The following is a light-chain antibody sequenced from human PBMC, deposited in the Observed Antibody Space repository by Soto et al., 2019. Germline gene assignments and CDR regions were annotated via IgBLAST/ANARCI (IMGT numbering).Light chain of an antibody. CDR2: YDD. Sequence: QSVLTQPPSVSEAPRQRVTISCSGSSSNIGNNAVNWYQQLPGKAPKLLIYYDDLLPSGVSDRFSGSKSGTSASLAISGLQSEDEADYYCAAWDDSLNGFYVFGTGTKGTVL. V-gene: IGLV1-36*01. J-gene: IGLJ1*01. CDR3: AAWDDSLNGFYV. CDR1: SSNIGNNA.